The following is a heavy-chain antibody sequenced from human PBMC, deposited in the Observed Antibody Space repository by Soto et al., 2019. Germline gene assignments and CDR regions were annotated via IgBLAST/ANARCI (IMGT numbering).Heavy chain of an antibody. J-gene: IGHJ5*02. Sequence: PSETLSLTCTVSGGSISSYYWSWIRQPPGKGLEWIGYIYYSGSTNYNPSLKSRVTISVDTSKNQFSLKLSSVTAADTAVYYCARKSGYSNWFDPWGQGTLVTAPQ. CDR2: IYYSGST. V-gene: IGHV4-59*01. CDR3: ARKSGYSNWFDP. CDR1: GGSISSYY. D-gene: IGHD5-12*01.